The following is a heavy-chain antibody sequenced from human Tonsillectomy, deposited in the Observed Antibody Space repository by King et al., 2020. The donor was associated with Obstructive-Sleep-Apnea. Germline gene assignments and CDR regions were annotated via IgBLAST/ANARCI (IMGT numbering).Heavy chain of an antibody. J-gene: IGHJ5*02. CDR2: ISSIGGRT. D-gene: IGHD6-13*01. Sequence: VQLVESGGGLVQPGGSLRLSCSGSGFTFSSYAMHWVRQAPGKGLEYVSSISSIGGRTYYADSVKGRFTISRDNSKNTLYLQMSSLRAEDTAVYYCVKDQFLAAAGTFDPWGQGTLVTVSS. V-gene: IGHV3-64D*06. CDR1: GFTFSSYA. CDR3: VKDQFLAAAGTFDP.